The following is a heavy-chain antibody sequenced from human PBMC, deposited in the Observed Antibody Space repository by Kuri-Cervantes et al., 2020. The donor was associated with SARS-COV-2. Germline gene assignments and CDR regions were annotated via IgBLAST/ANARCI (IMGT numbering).Heavy chain of an antibody. CDR1: GGSFSGYY. J-gene: IGHJ6*02. V-gene: IGHV4-34*01. CDR2: INHSGST. CDR3: ARGRDKRYSSGSYCYYGMDV. Sequence: SQTLSLTCAVYGGSFSGYYWSWIRQPPGKGLEWIGEINHSGSTNYNPSLKSRVTISVDTSKNQFSLKLSSVTAADTAVYYCARGRDKRYSSGSYCYYGMDVWGQGTMVTVSS. D-gene: IGHD6-19*01.